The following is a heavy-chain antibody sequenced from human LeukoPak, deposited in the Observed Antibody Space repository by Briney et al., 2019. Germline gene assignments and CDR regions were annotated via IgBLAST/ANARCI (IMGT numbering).Heavy chain of an antibody. D-gene: IGHD1-26*01. CDR2: ISSSSSTI. V-gene: IGHV3-48*02. J-gene: IGHJ2*01. CDR3: ARTPSIVGVANWYFDL. Sequence: PGGSLRLSCAASGFSFSSYGMNWVRQAPGKGLEWVSYISSSSSTIYYADSVKGRFTISRDNAKNSLYLQMNSLRDEDTAVYYCARTPSIVGVANWYFDLWGRGTLVTVAS. CDR1: GFSFSSYG.